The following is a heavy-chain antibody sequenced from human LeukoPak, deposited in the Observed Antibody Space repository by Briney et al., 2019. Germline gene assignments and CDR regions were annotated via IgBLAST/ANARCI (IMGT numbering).Heavy chain of an antibody. Sequence: SETLSLTCTVSGASISSYYWSWIRQPPGKGLEWVGYIYYSGSTNYNPSLKSRVTISVDTSKNQFSLKLSSVTAADTAVYYCALLPLGDPIASFDYWGQGTLVTVSS. J-gene: IGHJ4*02. CDR2: IYYSGST. CDR3: ALLPLGDPIASFDY. CDR1: GASISSYY. V-gene: IGHV4-59*08. D-gene: IGHD3-16*01.